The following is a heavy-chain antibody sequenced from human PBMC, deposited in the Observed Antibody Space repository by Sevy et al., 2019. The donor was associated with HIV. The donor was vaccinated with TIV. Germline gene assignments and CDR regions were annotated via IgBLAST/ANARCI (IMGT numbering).Heavy chain of an antibody. V-gene: IGHV3-49*04. CDR3: TRWKAAQSIFDY. J-gene: IGHJ4*02. Sequence: GGSLRLSCTASGFTFGDYCMSWVRQAQGKGLEWVAFLKSVVYGGTFDHAASVRGRFVISRDDSKPIAYLQMNDLKTEDTGVYYCTRWKAAQSIFDYWGQGALVTVSS. CDR2: LKSVVYGGTF. CDR1: GFTFGDYC. D-gene: IGHD6-13*01.